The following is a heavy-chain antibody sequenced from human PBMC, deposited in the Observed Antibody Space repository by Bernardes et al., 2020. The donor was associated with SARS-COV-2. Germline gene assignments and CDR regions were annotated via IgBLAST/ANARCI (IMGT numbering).Heavy chain of an antibody. J-gene: IGHJ4*02. CDR3: AKKVPRGRDCWAFDY. Sequence: GGSLRLSCAASGFSFSSYAMNWVRQAPGKGLEWVSAITTDGNTYYADSVKGRFTVSRDSSKNTLSLQMNSLRVEDTAVYYCAKKVPRGRDCWAFDYWGQGTLVTVSS. CDR1: GFSFSSYA. D-gene: IGHD2-21*02. CDR2: ITTDGNT. V-gene: IGHV3-23*01.